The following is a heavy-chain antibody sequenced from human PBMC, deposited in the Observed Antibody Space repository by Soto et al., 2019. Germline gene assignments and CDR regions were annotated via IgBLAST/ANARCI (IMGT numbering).Heavy chain of an antibody. J-gene: IGHJ3*02. CDR1: GGSISSGGYY. CDR2: IYYSGST. CDR3: ARASSRYCSSTSCYNTAFDI. Sequence: LSLTCTVSGGSISSGGYYWSWIRQHPGKGLEWIGYIYYSGSTYYNPSLKSRVTISVDTSKNQFSLKLSSVTAADTAVYYCARASSRYCSSTSCYNTAFDIWGQGTMVTVSS. V-gene: IGHV4-31*03. D-gene: IGHD2-2*02.